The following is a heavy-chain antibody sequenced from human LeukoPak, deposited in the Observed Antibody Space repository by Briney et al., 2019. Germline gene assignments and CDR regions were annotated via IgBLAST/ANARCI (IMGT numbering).Heavy chain of an antibody. CDR3: AKDHYGDPFDS. D-gene: IGHD4-17*01. CDR2: ISSSGIGT. Sequence: VGSLRLSCAASGFTSSSYAMSWVRQAPGKGLEWVSGISSSGIGTYYADSVKCRFTISRDSSKNTLYLQMNSLRVEDAAVYYCAKDHYGDPFDSWGQGALVTVSS. J-gene: IGHJ4*02. CDR1: GFTSSSYA. V-gene: IGHV3-23*01.